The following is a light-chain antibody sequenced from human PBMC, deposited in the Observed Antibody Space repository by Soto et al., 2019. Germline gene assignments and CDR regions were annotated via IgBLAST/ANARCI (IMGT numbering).Light chain of an antibody. Sequence: EIVMTESPATLSVSPGEGATLSCRASQSVSSKLAWYQQKPGQAPRLLIYGASSRATGIPDRFSGSGSGTDFTLTISRLEPEDFALYYCQQYGGSPRTFGQGTKVDI. CDR1: QSVSSK. CDR3: QQYGGSPRT. J-gene: IGKJ1*01. V-gene: IGKV3-20*01. CDR2: GAS.